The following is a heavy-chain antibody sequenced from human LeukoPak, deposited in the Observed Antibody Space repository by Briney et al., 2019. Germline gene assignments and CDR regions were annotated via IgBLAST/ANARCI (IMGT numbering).Heavy chain of an antibody. CDR2: IYTSGST. J-gene: IGHJ4*02. CDR1: GGSISSYY. CDR3: ARGSLDYYDSSGLDY. Sequence: SETLSLTCTVSGGSISSYYWSWIRQPPGKGLEGIGYIYTSGSTNYNPSLKSRVTISVATTKHQFSLTLSSATAADTAVYYCARGSLDYYDSSGLDYWGQGTLVTVSS. V-gene: IGHV4-4*09. D-gene: IGHD3-22*01.